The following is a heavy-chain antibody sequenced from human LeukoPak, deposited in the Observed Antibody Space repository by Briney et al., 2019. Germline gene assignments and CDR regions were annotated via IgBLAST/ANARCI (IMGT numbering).Heavy chain of an antibody. CDR1: GFTFDDYA. D-gene: IGHD3-22*01. CDR2: ISWNSGSI. Sequence: PGRSLRLSCAASGFTFDDYAMHVVRQAPGKGLELVSGISWNSGSICYADSVKGRFTISRDNAKNSLYLQMNSLRAEDTALYYCAKDLGGYYYDSSGPDYWGQGTLVTVSS. CDR3: AKDLGGYYYDSSGPDY. J-gene: IGHJ4*02. V-gene: IGHV3-9*01.